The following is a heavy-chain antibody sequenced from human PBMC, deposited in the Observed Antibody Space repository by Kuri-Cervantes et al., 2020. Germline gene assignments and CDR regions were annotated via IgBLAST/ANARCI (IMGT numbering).Heavy chain of an antibody. J-gene: IGHJ5*02. CDR1: GGSISSYY. CDR3: ARGEKTGSATIWFDP. D-gene: IGHD1-1*01. Sequence: SETLSLTCTVSGGSISSYYWSWVRQPPGKGLEWIGYIFYNGGTYYNLSLKSRVTISLDTSKNQFSLKLSSVTAADTAEYYCARGEKTGSATIWFDPWGQGTLVTVSS. V-gene: IGHV4-30-4*01. CDR2: IFYNGGT.